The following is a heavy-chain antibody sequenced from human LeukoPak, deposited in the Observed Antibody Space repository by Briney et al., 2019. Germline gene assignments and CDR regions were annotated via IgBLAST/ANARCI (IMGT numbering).Heavy chain of an antibody. CDR3: ARSDYGSSGYRYYYYMDV. CDR1: GGFISGYY. CDR2: INHSGST. V-gene: IGHV4-34*01. J-gene: IGHJ6*03. D-gene: IGHD3-22*01. Sequence: SEAPFLTCAGYGGFISGYYWRWIRQPPREGLGWVGEINHSGSTNYNPSLTSRVTISVDTSKNPFSLKLSSVTAADTAVYYCARSDYGSSGYRYYYYMDVWGKGTTVTVSS.